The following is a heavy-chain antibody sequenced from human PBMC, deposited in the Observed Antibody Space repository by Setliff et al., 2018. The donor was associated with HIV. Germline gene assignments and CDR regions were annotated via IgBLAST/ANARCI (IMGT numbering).Heavy chain of an antibody. J-gene: IGHJ5*02. Sequence: SETLSLTCAVSGDSLSSYYWIWIRQSPGEGLEWIGEINQNANTNYNPYLKGRVTLSLDSSKNHLTLKLSSVTAADTAVYYCARNFYVWGSYKFDPWGQGTLVTVSS. V-gene: IGHV4-34*01. CDR1: GDSLSSYY. CDR3: ARNFYVWGSYKFDP. CDR2: INQNANT. D-gene: IGHD3-16*01.